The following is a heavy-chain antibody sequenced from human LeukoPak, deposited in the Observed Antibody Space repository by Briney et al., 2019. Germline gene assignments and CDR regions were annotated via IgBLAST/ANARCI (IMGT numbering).Heavy chain of an antibody. D-gene: IGHD3-22*01. CDR3: ARLFVTMIVVVNNWYFDL. CDR2: INSDGSST. CDR1: GFTFSDYW. V-gene: IGHV3-74*01. Sequence: GGSLRLSCAASGFTFSDYWMYWVRQAPGKGLVWVSRINSDGSSTRYADSVKGRFTISRDNAKNTLYLQMNSLRAEDTAVYYCARLFVTMIVVVNNWYFDLWGRGTLVTVSS. J-gene: IGHJ2*01.